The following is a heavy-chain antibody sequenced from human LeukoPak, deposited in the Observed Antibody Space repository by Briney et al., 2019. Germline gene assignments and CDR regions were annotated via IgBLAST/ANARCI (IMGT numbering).Heavy chain of an antibody. CDR3: ARATGGNYFDY. Sequence: ASVKVSCKASGGTFSSYAISWVRQAPGQGLEWMGIINPSGGSTSYAQKFQGRVTMTRDTSTSTVYMELSSLRSEDTAVYYCARATGGNYFDYWGQGTLVTVSS. CDR2: INPSGGST. CDR1: GGTFSSYA. J-gene: IGHJ4*02. V-gene: IGHV1-46*01. D-gene: IGHD7-27*01.